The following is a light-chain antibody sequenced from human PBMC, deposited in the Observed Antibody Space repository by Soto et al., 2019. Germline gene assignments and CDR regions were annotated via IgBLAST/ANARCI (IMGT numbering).Light chain of an antibody. CDR1: QSIDRW. CDR3: EQYNSYPLT. Sequence: DIQMTQSPSTLSASVGDRVTITCRATQSIDRWLAWYQQRPGRAPKLLIYDVANLETGFPSRFSGSGSETEITLTISSLQPDDCAIYYCEQYNSYPLTFGGGTKVEIK. CDR2: DVA. J-gene: IGKJ4*01. V-gene: IGKV1-5*01.